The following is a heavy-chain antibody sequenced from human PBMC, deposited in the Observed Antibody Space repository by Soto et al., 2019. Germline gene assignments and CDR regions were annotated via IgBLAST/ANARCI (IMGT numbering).Heavy chain of an antibody. CDR2: IYPGESDT. J-gene: IGHJ6*02. V-gene: IGHV5-51*03. Sequence: GESLKISCKGSGYSFTSYWIGWVRQMPGKGLEWMGIIYPGESDTRYSPSFQGQVTISADKSISTAYLQWCSQKSSDTAMYDCESQTGTTALWYRLDVSGQGTTVPVSS. D-gene: IGHD1-7*01. CDR1: GYSFTSYW. CDR3: ESQTGTTALWYRLDV.